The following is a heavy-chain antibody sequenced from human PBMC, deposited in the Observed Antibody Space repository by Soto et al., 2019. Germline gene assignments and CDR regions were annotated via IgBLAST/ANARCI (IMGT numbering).Heavy chain of an antibody. CDR3: ARVTYYYDSSGYYHN. CDR1: GGPISSGGYY. CDR2: IYYSGST. Sequence: LSLTCTVSGGPISSGGYYWSWIRQHPGKGLEWIGYIYYSGSTYYNPSLKSRVTISVDTSKNQFSLKLSSVTAADTAVYYCARVTYYYDSSGYYHNWGQGTLVTFSS. D-gene: IGHD3-22*01. V-gene: IGHV4-31*03. J-gene: IGHJ4*02.